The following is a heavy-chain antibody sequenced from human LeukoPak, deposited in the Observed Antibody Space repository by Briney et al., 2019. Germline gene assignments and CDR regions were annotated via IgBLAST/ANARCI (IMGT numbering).Heavy chain of an antibody. Sequence: PSETLSLTCAVDGGSFSGYYWSWVRQPPGKGREWIGEINHSGSTNYNPSLKSQVTISVDTSKNQFSLKLSSVTAADTAVYYCAREARYYDSSGYNWYFDPWGRGTLVTVSS. CDR1: GGSFSGYY. J-gene: IGHJ2*01. V-gene: IGHV4-34*01. CDR3: AREARYYDSSGYNWYFDP. CDR2: INHSGST. D-gene: IGHD3-22*01.